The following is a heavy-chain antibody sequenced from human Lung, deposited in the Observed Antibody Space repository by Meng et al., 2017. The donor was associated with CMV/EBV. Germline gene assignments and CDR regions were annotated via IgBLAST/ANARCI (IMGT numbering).Heavy chain of an antibody. Sequence: CVASKFTFSSYGMHWVRQFPGKGLEWLAFIRYDGSKEWYGESVKGRFTSSRDNSKNTLYLHMNSLRSEDAAVYYCGKDGGWRTVDSWGQGTMVTVSS. CDR2: IRYDGSKE. CDR3: GKDGGWRTVDS. D-gene: IGHD2-8*02. J-gene: IGHJ4*02. CDR1: KFTFSSYG. V-gene: IGHV3-30*02.